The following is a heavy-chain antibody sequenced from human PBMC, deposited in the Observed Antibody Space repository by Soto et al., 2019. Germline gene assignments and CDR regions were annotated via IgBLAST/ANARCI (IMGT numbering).Heavy chain of an antibody. J-gene: IGHJ4*02. CDR1: GYTFNKYP. Sequence: ASVKVSCKTSGYTFNKYPIHWVRQAPGQGLEWMGWINPANGDTGFSQKFQDRVTITRDTSASTAYMELSSLKSEDTAVYYCARDWYPPAAGTPQHFDYWGQGTLVTVSS. CDR3: ARDWYPPAAGTPQHFDY. D-gene: IGHD6-13*01. CDR2: INPANGDT. V-gene: IGHV1-3*01.